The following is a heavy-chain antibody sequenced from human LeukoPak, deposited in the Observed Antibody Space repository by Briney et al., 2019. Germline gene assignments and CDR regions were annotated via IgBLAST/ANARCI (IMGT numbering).Heavy chain of an antibody. J-gene: IGHJ6*02. V-gene: IGHV4-59*13. D-gene: IGHD6-19*01. Sequence: SETLSLTCTVSGGSISSYYWSWIRQPPGKGLEWIGYIYYSGSTNYNPSLKSRVTISVDTSKNQFSLKLSSVTAADTAVYYCERGGSGWPLGYYYYYGMDVWGQGTTVTVSS. CDR2: IYYSGST. CDR1: GGSISSYY. CDR3: ERGGSGWPLGYYYYYGMDV.